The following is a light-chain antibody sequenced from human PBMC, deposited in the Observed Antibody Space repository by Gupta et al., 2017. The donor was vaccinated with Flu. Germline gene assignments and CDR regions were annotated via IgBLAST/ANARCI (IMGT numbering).Light chain of an antibody. CDR2: DAS. CDR3: QQRSNWPPWT. Sequence: EIVLTQSPATLSLSPGERATLSCRASQSVSSYLAWYQQKPGQAPRLLTYDASNRATGIPARFSGSGSGTDFTLTISSLEPEDFAVYYCQQRSNWPPWTFGQETKVEIK. CDR1: QSVSSY. V-gene: IGKV3-11*01. J-gene: IGKJ1*01.